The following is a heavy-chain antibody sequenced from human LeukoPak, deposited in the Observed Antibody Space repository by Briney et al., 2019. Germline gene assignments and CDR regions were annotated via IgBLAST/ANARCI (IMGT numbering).Heavy chain of an antibody. Sequence: SETLSLTCTVSGDSISNYYWSWIRQPPGKGLEWIGYLYNSGSTNYNPSLKSRVIISVDTSKNQFSLKLSSVTASYTAVYHCARGTSGGVIVGFYYYYMDVWGKGTTVIVSS. CDR1: GDSISNYY. CDR2: LYNSGST. CDR3: ARGTSGGVIVGFYYYYMDV. V-gene: IGHV4-59*01. J-gene: IGHJ6*03. D-gene: IGHD3-16*02.